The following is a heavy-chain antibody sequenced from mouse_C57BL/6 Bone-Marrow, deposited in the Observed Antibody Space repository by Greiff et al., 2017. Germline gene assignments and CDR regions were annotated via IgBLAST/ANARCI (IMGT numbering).Heavy chain of an antibody. CDR1: GYTFTDYY. J-gene: IGHJ2*01. D-gene: IGHD1-1*01. V-gene: IGHV1-26*01. Sequence: EVQLQQSGPELVKPGASVKISCKASGYTFTDYYMNWVKQSHGKSLEWIGDINPNNGGNSYNQKFKGKATLTVDKSSSTAYMELRSLTSEDSAVYYCARVYYYGSSQYYFDYWGQGTTLTVSS. CDR3: ARVYYYGSSQYYFDY. CDR2: INPNNGGN.